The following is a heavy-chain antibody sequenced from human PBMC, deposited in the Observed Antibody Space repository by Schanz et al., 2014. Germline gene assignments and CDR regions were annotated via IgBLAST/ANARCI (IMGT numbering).Heavy chain of an antibody. Sequence: EVQLVESGGGLVQPGGSLRLSCTASGFTFSSYSMNWVRQAPGKGLEWVSRINWSDGGSTGYADSVRGRFTISRDNAKNSLYLEMNSLRVEDTAVYYCARSRSGFYFDYWGQGTLXTVSS. CDR3: ARSRSGFYFDY. J-gene: IGHJ4*02. V-gene: IGHV3-20*04. CDR1: GFTFSSYS. CDR2: INWSDGGST. D-gene: IGHD1-26*01.